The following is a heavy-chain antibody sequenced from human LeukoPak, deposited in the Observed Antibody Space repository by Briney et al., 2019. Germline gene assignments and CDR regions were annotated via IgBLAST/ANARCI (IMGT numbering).Heavy chain of an antibody. V-gene: IGHV4-59*01. CDR1: GGSISSYY. J-gene: IGHJ4*02. CDR2: IYYSGST. CDR3: ARGTYGDYSVYFDY. Sequence: SETLSLTCPVSGGSISSYYWSWIRQPPGKGLEWIGYIYYSGSTNYNPSLKSRVTISVDTSKNQFSLKLSSVTAADTAVYYCARGTYGDYSVYFDYWGQGTLVTVSS. D-gene: IGHD4-17*01.